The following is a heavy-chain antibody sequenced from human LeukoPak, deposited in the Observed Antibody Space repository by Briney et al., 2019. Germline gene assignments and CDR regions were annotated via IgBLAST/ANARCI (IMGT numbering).Heavy chain of an antibody. CDR1: GFTFSSYG. D-gene: IGHD3-3*01. J-gene: IGHJ3*02. CDR3: AREAQDYDFWSGFRPRGDSSGYSAFDI. CDR2: ISYDGSNK. V-gene: IGHV3-30*03. Sequence: PGGSLRLSCAASGFTFSSYGMHWVRQAPGKGLEWVAVISYDGSNKYYADSVKGRFTISRDNSKNTLYLQMNSLRAEDTAVYYCAREAQDYDFWSGFRPRGDSSGYSAFDIWGQGTMVTVSS.